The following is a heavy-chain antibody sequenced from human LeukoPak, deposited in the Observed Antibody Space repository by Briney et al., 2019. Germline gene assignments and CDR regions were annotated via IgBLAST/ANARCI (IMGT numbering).Heavy chain of an antibody. V-gene: IGHV4-61*02. D-gene: IGHD3-10*01. J-gene: IGHJ4*02. CDR3: ARRLWFGEFYFDY. CDR1: GGSISSGSYY. CDR2: IYTSGST. Sequence: SETLSLTCTVSGGSISSGSYYWSWIRQPAGKGLEWIGRIYTSGSTNYNPSLKSRVTISVDTSKNQFSLKLSSVTAADTAVYYCARRLWFGEFYFDYWGQGTLVTVSS.